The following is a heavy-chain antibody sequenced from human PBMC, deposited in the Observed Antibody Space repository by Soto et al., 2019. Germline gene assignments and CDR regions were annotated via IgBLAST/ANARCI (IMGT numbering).Heavy chain of an antibody. V-gene: IGHV1-46*03. D-gene: IGHD6-19*01. CDR2: INPSGGTT. J-gene: IGHJ4*02. Sequence: QVQLVQSGAEVKKPGASVKVSCTASGYPLTSNYIHWVRQAPGEGLEWMGKINPSGGTTRYGQKLQGRVTRTRDTSTSTVYMEMSSLRSEDTAVYYGARGEPHSSGWNFDYWGQGTLVIVSP. CDR1: GYPLTSNY. CDR3: ARGEPHSSGWNFDY.